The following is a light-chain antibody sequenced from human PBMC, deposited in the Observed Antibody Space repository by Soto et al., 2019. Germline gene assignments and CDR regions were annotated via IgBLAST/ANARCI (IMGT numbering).Light chain of an antibody. CDR1: QNNDIF. V-gene: IGKV1-39*01. Sequence: DIQMTQSPSSLSASVGDRVTITCRASQNNDIFLNWYHQKPGRAPNLLIYGASTLQNGVPSRFSGSGSGTDFSLTISSLQPEDFGTYYCQQSYSAPPLTFGAGTKVDIK. J-gene: IGKJ4*01. CDR2: GAS. CDR3: QQSYSAPPLT.